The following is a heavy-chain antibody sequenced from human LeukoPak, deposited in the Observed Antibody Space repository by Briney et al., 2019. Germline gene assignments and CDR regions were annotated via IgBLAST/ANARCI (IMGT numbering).Heavy chain of an antibody. J-gene: IGHJ6*04. V-gene: IGHV3-11*04. Sequence: PGGSLRLSCAASGFTFSDFYMSWIRQAPGKGLEWFAYISSSDNTTYYADSVKGRFTISRDNAKNSLYLQMNSLRAEDTAVYYCAELGITMIGGVWGKGTTVTISS. CDR2: ISSSDNTT. D-gene: IGHD3-10*02. CDR3: AELGITMIGGV. CDR1: GFTFSDFY.